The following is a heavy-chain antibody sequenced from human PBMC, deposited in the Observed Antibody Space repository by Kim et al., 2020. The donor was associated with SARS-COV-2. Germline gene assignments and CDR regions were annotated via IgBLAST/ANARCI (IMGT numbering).Heavy chain of an antibody. D-gene: IGHD2-2*01. CDR3: TTSPYCSGTSCPSNWFDP. J-gene: IGHJ5*02. Sequence: KGRFTNSRDDSKNTLYLQMDSLKTEDTAVYYCTTSPYCSGTSCPSNWFDPWGQGTLVTVSS. V-gene: IGHV3-15*01.